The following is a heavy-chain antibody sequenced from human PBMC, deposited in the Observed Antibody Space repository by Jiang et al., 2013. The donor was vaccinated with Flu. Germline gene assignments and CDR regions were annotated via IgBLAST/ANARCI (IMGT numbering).Heavy chain of an antibody. CDR3: ARDLGDTAASPKNWFDP. Sequence: QLVESGAEVKKPGSSVKVSCKASGGTFSSYAISWVRQAPGQGLEWMGGIIPIFGTANYAQKFQGRVTITADKSTSTAYMELSSLRSEDTAVYYCARDLGDTAASPKNWFDPWGQGTLVTVSS. V-gene: IGHV1-69*06. CDR1: GGTFSSYA. CDR2: IIPIFGTA. D-gene: IGHD5-18*01. J-gene: IGHJ5*02.